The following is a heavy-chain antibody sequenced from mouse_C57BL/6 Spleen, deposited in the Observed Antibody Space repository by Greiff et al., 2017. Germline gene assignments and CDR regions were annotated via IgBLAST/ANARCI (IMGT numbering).Heavy chain of an antibody. CDR3: ARVGLPFYFDY. V-gene: IGHV1-9*01. CDR1: GYTFTGYW. J-gene: IGHJ2*01. Sequence: VQLVESGAELMKPGASVKLSCKATGYTFTGYWIEWVKTRPGHGLEWIGELLTGSGSTKSNEKFKGKDTFTADTASNTAYMQLSSLTTEDSAIYYCARVGLPFYFDYWGQGTTLTVSS. D-gene: IGHD2-1*01. CDR2: LLTGSGST.